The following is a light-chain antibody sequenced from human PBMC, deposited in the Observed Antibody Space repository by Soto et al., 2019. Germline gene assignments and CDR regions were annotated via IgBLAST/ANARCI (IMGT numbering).Light chain of an antibody. CDR3: QQYEDNPPT. CDR2: DAS. V-gene: IGKV1-33*01. CDR1: QDITNY. Sequence: IQMTQSPSSLTASVGDSVTITCQASQDITNYLNWYQHKPGKAPKLLIYDASNLEPGVPSRFSGRGSGRDFTFTISSLQPEDTATYYCQQYEDNPPTFGQGTRLEIK. J-gene: IGKJ5*01.